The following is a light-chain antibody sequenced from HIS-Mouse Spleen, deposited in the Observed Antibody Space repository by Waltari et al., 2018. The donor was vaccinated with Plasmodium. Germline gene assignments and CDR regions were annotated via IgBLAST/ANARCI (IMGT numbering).Light chain of an antibody. Sequence: AIQLTQSPSSLSASVGDRVTITCRASQGISSALAWYQQKPGKAPKLLIYDASSLESVVPSRFSGSGSVTDFTLTSSSLQPEDFATYYCQQFNSYPLTFGGGTKVEIK. V-gene: IGKV1-13*02. J-gene: IGKJ4*01. CDR1: QGISSA. CDR2: DAS. CDR3: QQFNSYPLT.